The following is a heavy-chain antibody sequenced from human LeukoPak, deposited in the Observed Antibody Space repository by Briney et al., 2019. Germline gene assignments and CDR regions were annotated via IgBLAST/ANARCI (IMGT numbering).Heavy chain of an antibody. J-gene: IGHJ4*02. CDR3: ARGAWLGELSYRGLFDY. D-gene: IGHD3-10*01. V-gene: IGHV1-69*13. Sequence: SVKVSCKASGATFSSSAISWVRQAPGQGLEWMGGIIPIFGTANYAQKFQGRVTITADESTSTAYMELSSLRSEDTAVYYCARGAWLGELSYRGLFDYWGQGTLVTVSS. CDR1: GATFSSSA. CDR2: IIPIFGTA.